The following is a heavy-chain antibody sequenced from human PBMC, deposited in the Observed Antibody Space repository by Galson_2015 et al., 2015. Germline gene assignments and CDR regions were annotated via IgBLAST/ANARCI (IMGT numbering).Heavy chain of an antibody. V-gene: IGHV3-30-3*01. Sequence: SLRLSCAASGFTFSSYWMRWVRQAPGKGLEWVAVISYDGSNKYYADSVKGRFTISRDNSKNTLYLQMNSLRAEDTAVYYCARGKVVVITPIDYWGQGTLVTVSS. CDR3: ARGKVVVITPIDY. CDR1: GFTFSSYW. J-gene: IGHJ4*02. CDR2: ISYDGSNK. D-gene: IGHD3-22*01.